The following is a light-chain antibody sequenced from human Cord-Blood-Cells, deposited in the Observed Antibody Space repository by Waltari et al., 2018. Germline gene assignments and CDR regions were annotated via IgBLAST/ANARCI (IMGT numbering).Light chain of an antibody. J-gene: IGKJ4*01. Sequence: EIVLTQSPGTLSLFPGERATLSCRASQSVSSSYLAWYQQKPGQAPRLLIYGASSRATDIPDRFSGSGSGTDFTLTISRLEPEDFAVYYCQQYGSSPLTFGGGTKVEIK. CDR1: QSVSSSY. V-gene: IGKV3-20*01. CDR2: GAS. CDR3: QQYGSSPLT.